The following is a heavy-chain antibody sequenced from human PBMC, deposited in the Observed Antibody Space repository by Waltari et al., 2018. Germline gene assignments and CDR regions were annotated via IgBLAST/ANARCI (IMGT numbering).Heavy chain of an antibody. V-gene: IGHV1-69*12. Sequence: QVQLVQSGAEVKKPGSSVKVSCKASGGTFSSYAISWVRQAPGQGLGWWGGIIPIFGTANYAQKFQGRVTITADESTSTAYMGLSSLRSEDTAVYYCARSQDYYDSSGFHDAFDIWGQGTMVTVSS. CDR2: IIPIFGTA. CDR3: ARSQDYYDSSGFHDAFDI. J-gene: IGHJ3*02. D-gene: IGHD3-22*01. CDR1: GGTFSSYA.